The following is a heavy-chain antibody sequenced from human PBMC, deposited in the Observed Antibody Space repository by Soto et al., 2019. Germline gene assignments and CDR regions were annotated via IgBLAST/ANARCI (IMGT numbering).Heavy chain of an antibody. D-gene: IGHD2-21*02. J-gene: IGHJ4*02. Sequence: QVQLVESGGGVVQPGRSLRLSCAASGFTFSSYGMHWVRQAPGKGLEWVAVIWYDGSNKYYADSVKGRFTISRDNSKNTLYLQRNSLRAEDTAVYYCARGAVVTSLYYFDYWGQGTLVTVSS. CDR1: GFTFSSYG. CDR3: ARGAVVTSLYYFDY. CDR2: IWYDGSNK. V-gene: IGHV3-33*01.